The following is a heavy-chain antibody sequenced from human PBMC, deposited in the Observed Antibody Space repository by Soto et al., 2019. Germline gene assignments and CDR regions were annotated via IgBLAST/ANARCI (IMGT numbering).Heavy chain of an antibody. CDR2: ISGSGGST. CDR3: AKDTLGLPHDAFDI. CDR1: GFTFRSYA. D-gene: IGHD3-16*01. Sequence: PGGSLRLSCAASGFTFRSYAMSWLRQDPGKGLEWVSAISGSGGSTYYADSVKGRFTISRDNSKNTLYLQMNSLRAEDTAVYYCAKDTLGLPHDAFDIWGQGTMVTVSS. J-gene: IGHJ3*02. V-gene: IGHV3-23*01.